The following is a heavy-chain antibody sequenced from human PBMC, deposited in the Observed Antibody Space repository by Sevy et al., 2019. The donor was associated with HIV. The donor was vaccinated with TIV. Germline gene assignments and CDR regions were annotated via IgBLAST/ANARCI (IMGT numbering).Heavy chain of an antibody. CDR1: GDSVSSKSAA. J-gene: IGHJ5*02. Sequence: KQSQTLSLTCAISGDSVSSKSAAWNWIRQSPSRGLEWLGRTYYRSKWYNDYAVSVKSRISIKPDTSKNQFSLQLNSVTPEDTAGYYCARSPTRSTSPNWFDPWGQGTLVTVSS. V-gene: IGHV6-1*01. CDR3: ARSPTRSTSPNWFDP. CDR2: TYYRSKWYN. D-gene: IGHD2-2*01.